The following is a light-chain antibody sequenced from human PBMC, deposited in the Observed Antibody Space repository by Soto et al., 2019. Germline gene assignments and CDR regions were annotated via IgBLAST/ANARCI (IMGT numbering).Light chain of an antibody. J-gene: IGKJ4*01. CDR2: DAS. Sequence: DIQMTQSPSTLSASVGDRVTITCRASQSISSWLAWYQQKPGKAPKLLIYDASSLESGVPSRFSGSGSGTEFTLTISSLQPDDFAPYYCQQYNSYRLTFGGGTKVEIK. CDR3: QQYNSYRLT. V-gene: IGKV1-5*01. CDR1: QSISSW.